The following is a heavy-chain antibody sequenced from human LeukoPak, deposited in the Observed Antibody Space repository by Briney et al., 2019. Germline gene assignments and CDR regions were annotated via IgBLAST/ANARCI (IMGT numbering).Heavy chain of an antibody. D-gene: IGHD3-22*01. CDR2: ISSSGRSI. CDR1: GFPFSSYE. CDR3: ARGGPSGYYPGFY. V-gene: IGHV3-48*03. J-gene: IGHJ4*02. Sequence: GGSLRLSCAASGFPFSSYEMNWVRQAPGKGLEWVSYISSSGRSIHYADSVKGRFTISRDNAKSSLYLQMNSLRAEDTAVYYCARGGPSGYYPGFYWGQGTLVTVSS.